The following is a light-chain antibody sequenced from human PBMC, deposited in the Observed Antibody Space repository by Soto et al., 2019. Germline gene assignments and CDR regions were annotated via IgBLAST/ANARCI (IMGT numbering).Light chain of an antibody. CDR1: SSDVGGYKY. V-gene: IGLV2-8*01. J-gene: IGLJ3*02. Sequence: QSALTQPPSASGSPGQSVTISCTGTSSDVGGYKYVSWYQQYPGRAPKLMIYEVTKRPSGVPDRFSGSKSGNTASLTVSGLQAKDEADYYCSSYAASNNFYFVFGGGTKLTVL. CDR2: EVT. CDR3: SSYAASNNFYFV.